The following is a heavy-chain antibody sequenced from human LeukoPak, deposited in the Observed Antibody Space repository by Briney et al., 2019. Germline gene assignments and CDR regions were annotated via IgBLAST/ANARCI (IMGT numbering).Heavy chain of an antibody. V-gene: IGHV5-10-1*01. J-gene: IGHJ4*02. CDR2: IDPSASYI. CDR3: ARRVGNYANFDY. CDR1: GYDFSTHW. D-gene: IGHD1-26*01. Sequence: GESLGISCKGSGYDFSTHWISWVRQMPGKGLEWMGRIDPSASYINYSPSFQGHVSISDDKSIDTVYLQWNSLKASDTAMYYCARRVGNYANFDYWGQGTLVIVSS.